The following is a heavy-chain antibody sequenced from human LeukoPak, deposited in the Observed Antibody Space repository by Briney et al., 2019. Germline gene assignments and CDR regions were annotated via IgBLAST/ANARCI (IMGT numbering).Heavy chain of an antibody. V-gene: IGHV1-2*02. CDR2: INPNSGGT. Sequence: ASVKVSCKASGYTFTGYYMHWVRQAPGQELEWMGWINPNSGGTNYAQKFQGRVTMTRDTSISTAYMELSRLTSDDTAVYYCARASITIFGVVSPLDYWGQGTLVTVSS. J-gene: IGHJ4*02. CDR1: GYTFTGYY. D-gene: IGHD3-3*01. CDR3: ARASITIFGVVSPLDY.